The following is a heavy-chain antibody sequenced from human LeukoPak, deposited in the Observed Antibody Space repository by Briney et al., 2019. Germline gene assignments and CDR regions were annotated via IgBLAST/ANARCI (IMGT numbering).Heavy chain of an antibody. Sequence: ASVKVSCKASGYTFTSYAMHWVRQAPGQRLEWMGWINAGNGNTKNSQKFQGRVTITRDTSASTAYMELSSLRSEDTAVYYCARDFWVTTNPTWGQGTLVTVSS. D-gene: IGHD4-17*01. CDR2: INAGNGNT. V-gene: IGHV1-3*01. CDR1: GYTFTSYA. CDR3: ARDFWVTTNPT. J-gene: IGHJ5*02.